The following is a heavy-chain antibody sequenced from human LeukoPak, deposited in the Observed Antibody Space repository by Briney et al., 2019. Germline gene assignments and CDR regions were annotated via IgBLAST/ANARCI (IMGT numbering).Heavy chain of an antibody. V-gene: IGHV4-61*01. CDR2: VYYSGST. Sequence: SETLSLTCTVSGVSVSRDSYYWSWIRQPPGKGLEWIGYVYYSGSTNYNPSLKSRVTISVDTSKNQFSLKLSSVTAADTAVYYCARHVEQRLTPFDYWGQGILVTVSS. CDR3: ARHVEQRLTPFDY. J-gene: IGHJ4*02. D-gene: IGHD6-19*01. CDR1: GVSVSRDSYY.